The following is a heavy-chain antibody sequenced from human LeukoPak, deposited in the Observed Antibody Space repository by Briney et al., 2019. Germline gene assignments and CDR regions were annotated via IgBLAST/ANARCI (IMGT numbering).Heavy chain of an antibody. CDR2: ISGDGGST. CDR1: GFTFDVYA. V-gene: IGHV3-43*02. CDR3: AKSYGSGSYPVN. J-gene: IGHJ4*02. Sequence: GGSLRLSCAASGFTFDVYAMHWVRQAPGKGLEWVSLISGDGGSTYYADSVKGRFTISRDNSKNSLYLQMNSLRTEDTALYYCAKSYGSGSYPVNWGQGTLVTVSS. D-gene: IGHD3-10*01.